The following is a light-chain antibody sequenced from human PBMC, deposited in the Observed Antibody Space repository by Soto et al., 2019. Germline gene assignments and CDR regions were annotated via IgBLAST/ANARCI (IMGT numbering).Light chain of an antibody. CDR1: SSNIGAGYG. CDR3: QSYDSSLSGFYV. V-gene: IGLV1-40*01. J-gene: IGLJ1*01. Sequence: AVVTQPPSVSGAPGQRVTISCTGSSSNIGAGYGVHWYQQLPGTAPKLLIYGNNNRPSGVPDRFSGSKSGTSASLAITGLQAEDEAEYYCQSYDSSLSGFYVFGTGTKLTVL. CDR2: GNN.